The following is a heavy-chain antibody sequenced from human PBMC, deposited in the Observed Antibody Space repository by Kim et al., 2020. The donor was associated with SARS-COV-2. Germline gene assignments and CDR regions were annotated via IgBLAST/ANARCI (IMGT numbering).Heavy chain of an antibody. V-gene: IGHV4-34*01. CDR3: ARRFRGIAAALDY. J-gene: IGHJ4*02. D-gene: IGHD6-13*01. Sequence: YNPSLKSRVTISVDTSKNQFSLKLSSVTAADTAVYYCARRFRGIAAALDYWGQGTLVTVSS.